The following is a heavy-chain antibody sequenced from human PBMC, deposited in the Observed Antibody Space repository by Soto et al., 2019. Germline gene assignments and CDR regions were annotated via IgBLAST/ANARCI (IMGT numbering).Heavy chain of an antibody. CDR1: GFTFSSYW. CDR2: IKQDGSEN. Sequence: EVQLVESGGGLVQPGGSLRLSCAASGFTFSSYWMSWVRQAPGKGLEWVANIKQDGSENYYVDSVKGRFTISRDNAKHSLYLQMNSLGAEDTAVYYCARAGYVYSYGQGDFDYWGEGTLVTVSS. D-gene: IGHD5-18*01. V-gene: IGHV3-7*05. CDR3: ARAGYVYSYGQGDFDY. J-gene: IGHJ4*02.